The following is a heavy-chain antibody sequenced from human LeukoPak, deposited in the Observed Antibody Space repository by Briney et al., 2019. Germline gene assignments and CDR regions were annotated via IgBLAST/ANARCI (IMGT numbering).Heavy chain of an antibody. CDR1: GGSFSGYY. J-gene: IGHJ4*02. Sequence: SETLSLTCAVYGGSFSGYYWSWIRQPPGKGLEWIGEINHSGSTNYNPSLKSRVTISVDTSKNQFSLKLSSVTAADTAVYYCARSGYYTGMIDDWGQGTLVTVSS. V-gene: IGHV4-34*01. CDR3: ARSGYYTGMIDD. D-gene: IGHD3-3*01. CDR2: INHSGST.